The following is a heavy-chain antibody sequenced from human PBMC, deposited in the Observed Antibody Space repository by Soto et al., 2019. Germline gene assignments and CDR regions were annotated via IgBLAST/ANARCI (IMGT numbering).Heavy chain of an antibody. CDR2: ISSSSSYI. D-gene: IGHD3-3*01. J-gene: IGHJ4*02. CDR1: GFTFSSYS. Sequence: GGSLRLSCAASGFTFSSYSMNWVRQAPGKGLEWVSSISSSSSYIYYADSVKGRFTISRDNAKNSLYLQMNSLRAKDTAVYYCARDLDALEGYFDYWGQGTPVTVSS. CDR3: ARDLDALEGYFDY. V-gene: IGHV3-21*01.